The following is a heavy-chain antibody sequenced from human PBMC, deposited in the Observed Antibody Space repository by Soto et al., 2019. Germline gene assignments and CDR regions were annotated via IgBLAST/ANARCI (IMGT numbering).Heavy chain of an antibody. Sequence: SVKVSFKASGFTFTSSAVQWLRQARGQRLEWIGWIVVGSGNTNYAQKFQERVTITRDMSTSTAYMELSSLRSEDTAVYYCAAVFSEYYYDSSGYYSDYWGQGTLVTVSS. CDR3: AAVFSEYYYDSSGYYSDY. CDR1: GFTFTSSA. J-gene: IGHJ4*02. V-gene: IGHV1-58*01. CDR2: IVVGSGNT. D-gene: IGHD3-22*01.